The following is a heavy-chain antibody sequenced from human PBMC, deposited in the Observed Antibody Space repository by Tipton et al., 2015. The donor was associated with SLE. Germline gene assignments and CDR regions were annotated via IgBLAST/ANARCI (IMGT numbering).Heavy chain of an antibody. Sequence: SLRLSCTDSGFTFGDYAMSWVRQAPGKGLEWVGFIRRRIYGATTEFAASVKGRFTMSRDDSKSIAYLQMNSLKTEDTAVYYCSRDGGLRDYYYGMDVRGHAATVSVSS. J-gene: IGHJ6*02. CDR2: IRRRIYGATT. V-gene: IGHV3-49*04. D-gene: IGHD3-16*01. CDR1: GFTFGDYA. CDR3: SRDGGLRDYYYGMDV.